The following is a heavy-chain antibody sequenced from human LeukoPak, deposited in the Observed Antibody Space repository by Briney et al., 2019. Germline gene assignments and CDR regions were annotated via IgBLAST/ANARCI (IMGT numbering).Heavy chain of an antibody. CDR1: GLTFSKYS. CDR3: AKVATIQFKSYFDY. CDR2: ISGSGGST. J-gene: IGHJ4*02. Sequence: GSLRLSCAASGLTFSKYSMTWVRQAPGKGLEWVSAISGSGGSTYYADSVKGRFTISRDNSKNTLYLQMNSLRAEDTAVYYRAKVATIQFKSYFDYWGQGTLVTVSS. V-gene: IGHV3-23*01. D-gene: IGHD5-12*01.